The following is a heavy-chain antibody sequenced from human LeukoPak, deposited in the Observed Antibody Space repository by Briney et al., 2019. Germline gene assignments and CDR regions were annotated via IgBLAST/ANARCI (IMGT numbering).Heavy chain of an antibody. V-gene: IGHV3-9*01. CDR3: AKDISVGATPYYFDY. CDR2: IIWNSGSI. J-gene: IGHJ4*02. CDR1: GFTFDDYA. Sequence: PGGSLRLSCAASGFTFDDYAMHWARQAPGKGLEWVSGIIWNSGSIGYADSVKGRFTISRDNAKNPLYLQMNSLRAEDTALYYCAKDISVGATPYYFDYWGQGTLVTVSS. D-gene: IGHD1-26*01.